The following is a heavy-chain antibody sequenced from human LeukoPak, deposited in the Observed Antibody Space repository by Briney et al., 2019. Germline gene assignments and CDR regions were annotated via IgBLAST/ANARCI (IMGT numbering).Heavy chain of an antibody. Sequence: GGSLRLSCAASGFTFSSYWMSWVRQAPGKGLKWVANIKQDGSEKYYVDSVKGRFAISRDNSKNTLYLQMNSLRAEDTAVYYCAKDDYDSSGYYWGQLYYYYYMDVWGKGTTVTISS. CDR3: AKDDYDSSGYYWGQLYYYYYMDV. V-gene: IGHV3-7*01. CDR2: IKQDGSEK. D-gene: IGHD3-22*01. CDR1: GFTFSSYW. J-gene: IGHJ6*03.